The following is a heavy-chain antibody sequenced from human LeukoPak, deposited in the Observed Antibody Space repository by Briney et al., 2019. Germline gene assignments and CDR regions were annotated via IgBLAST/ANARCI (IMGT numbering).Heavy chain of an antibody. V-gene: IGHV3-23*01. D-gene: IGHD3-10*01. Sequence: GGSLRLSCAASGFSFGGYAMSWVRQTPGKGPEWVAAVIGSGLRTYYADSVKGRFTISRDNSKDTLDLQMNSLRAEDTAIYYCVKDRSTMVRGVRLADNDAFEIRGQGTMVTVSS. CDR2: VIGSGLRT. CDR3: VKDRSTMVRGVRLADNDAFEI. J-gene: IGHJ3*02. CDR1: GFSFGGYA.